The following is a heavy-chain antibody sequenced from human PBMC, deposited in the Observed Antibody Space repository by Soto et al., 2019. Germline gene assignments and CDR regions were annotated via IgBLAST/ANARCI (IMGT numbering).Heavy chain of an antibody. D-gene: IGHD3-16*01. V-gene: IGHV4-59*01. CDR3: ASGYWGVMGYYGMDV. CDR1: GGSISSYY. CDR2: IYYSGST. Sequence: SETLSLTCTVSGGSISSYYWSWIRQPPGKGLEWIGYIYYSGSTNYNPSLKSRVTISVDTSKNQFSLKLSSVTAADTAVYYCASGYWGVMGYYGMDVWGQGTTVTVSS. J-gene: IGHJ6*02.